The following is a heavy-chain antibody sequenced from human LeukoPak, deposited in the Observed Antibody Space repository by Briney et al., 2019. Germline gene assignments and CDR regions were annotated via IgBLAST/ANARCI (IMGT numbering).Heavy chain of an antibody. CDR2: ISSSSTYT. V-gene: IGHV3-11*05. Sequence: GGSLRLSCAASGFTFSDSYMSWIRHAPVKGLEWVSYISSSSTYTDYAGSVKGRFTISRDNARNSLYLQMTNLRAEDTAVYYCAKGLFSAGRLDYWGQGTLVTVSS. J-gene: IGHJ4*02. CDR3: AKGLFSAGRLDY. CDR1: GFTFSDSY.